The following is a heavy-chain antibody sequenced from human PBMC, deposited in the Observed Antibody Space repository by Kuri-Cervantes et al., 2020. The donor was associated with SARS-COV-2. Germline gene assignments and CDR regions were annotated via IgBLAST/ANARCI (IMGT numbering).Heavy chain of an antibody. CDR1: GYTFTSYG. CDR2: ISYDGSNK. D-gene: IGHD2-2*01. V-gene: IGHV3-30*16. CDR3: ARDRGVDYCSSTSCPSGPFGPFDP. J-gene: IGHJ5*02. Sequence: SCKASGYTFTSYGISWVRQAPGQGLEWVAVISYDGSNKYYADSVKGRFTISRDNSKNTLYLQMNSLRAEDTAVYYCARDRGVDYCSSTSCPSGPFGPFDPWGQGTLVTVSS.